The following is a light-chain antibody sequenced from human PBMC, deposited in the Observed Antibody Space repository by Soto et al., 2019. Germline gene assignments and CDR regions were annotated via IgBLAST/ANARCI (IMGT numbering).Light chain of an antibody. V-gene: IGKV1-5*03. CDR3: QQYNSYSWP. CDR1: QSISSW. CDR2: KAS. J-gene: IGKJ1*01. Sequence: DIQMTQSPSTLSASVGDRVTITCRASQSISSWLAWYQQKPGKAPKLLIYKASSLESRVPSRFSGSGSGTEFTLTISSLQPDDFATYYCQQYNSYSWPFGQGTKVEIK.